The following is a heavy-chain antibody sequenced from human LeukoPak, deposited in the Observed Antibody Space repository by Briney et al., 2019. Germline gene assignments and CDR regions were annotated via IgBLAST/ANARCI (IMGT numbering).Heavy chain of an antibody. V-gene: IGHV1-18*01. D-gene: IGHD1-26*01. J-gene: IGHJ3*02. Sequence: GDSVKVSCKASGHTFTSYGFSWVRQAPGQGLEWVGWVSGNNNNADYAEKFEDRVAMTTDTSTTTAYMDLRSLRSDDTAVYYCVKRRAFLGEHLGRLGGFDIWGQGTLVTVSS. CDR1: GHTFTSYG. CDR2: VSGNNNNA. CDR3: VKRRAFLGEHLGRLGGFDI.